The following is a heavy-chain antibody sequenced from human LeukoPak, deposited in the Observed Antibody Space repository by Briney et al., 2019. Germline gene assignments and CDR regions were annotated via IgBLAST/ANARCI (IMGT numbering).Heavy chain of an antibody. CDR3: ARGRDYDYVWGSYRPYYFDY. J-gene: IGHJ4*02. Sequence: SETLSLTCAVSGYSISSGYYWGWIRQPPGKGLEWIGSICHSGSTYYNPSLKSRVTISVDTSKNQFSLKLSSVTAADTAVYYCARGRDYDYVWGSYRPYYFDYWGQGTLVTVSS. V-gene: IGHV4-38-2*01. CDR1: GYSISSGYY. D-gene: IGHD3-16*02. CDR2: ICHSGST.